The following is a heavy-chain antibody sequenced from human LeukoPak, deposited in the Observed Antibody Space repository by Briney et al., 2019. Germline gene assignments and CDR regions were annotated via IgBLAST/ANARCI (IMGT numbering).Heavy chain of an antibody. CDR3: AKDKEDYYFDY. CDR2: ISGNGGST. D-gene: IGHD2-15*01. J-gene: IGHJ4*02. Sequence: GGSLRLSCAASGFTFDDYAMHWVRQAPGKGLEWVSLISGNGGSTYYADSVKGRFTISRDNRQNSLYLQMNSLRTEDTALYYCAKDKEDYYFDYWGQGTLVTVSS. V-gene: IGHV3-43*02. CDR1: GFTFDDYA.